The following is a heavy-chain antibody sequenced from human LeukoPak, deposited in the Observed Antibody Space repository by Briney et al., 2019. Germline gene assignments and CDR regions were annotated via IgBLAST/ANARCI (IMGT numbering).Heavy chain of an antibody. CDR3: ARTSDYYGMDV. V-gene: IGHV4-59*01. CDR2: IYYSGST. Sequence: SAPLSLTCTASGGSISSYYWSWIRQPPEKGLEWIGYIYYSGSTNYNPSLKSRVTISVDTSKNQFSLKLSSVTAADTAVYYCARTSDYYGMDVWGQGTTVTVSS. CDR1: GGSISSYY. J-gene: IGHJ6*02.